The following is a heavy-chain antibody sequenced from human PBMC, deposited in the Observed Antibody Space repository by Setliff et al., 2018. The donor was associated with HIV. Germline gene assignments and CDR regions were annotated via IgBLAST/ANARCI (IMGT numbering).Heavy chain of an antibody. CDR2: ISGSGSVI. J-gene: IGHJ5*02. V-gene: IGHV3-48*01. CDR1: GFTFSTYS. Sequence: GSLRLSCAASGFTFSTYSMTWVRQAPGKGLEWVSYISGSGSVIFYADSVKGRFTISRDNSKNTLYLQMNSLRVEDTAVYYCAKAHPGAYNWNYYNPPRWFDPWGQGTLVTVSS. D-gene: IGHD1-7*01. CDR3: AKAHPGAYNWNYYNPPRWFDP.